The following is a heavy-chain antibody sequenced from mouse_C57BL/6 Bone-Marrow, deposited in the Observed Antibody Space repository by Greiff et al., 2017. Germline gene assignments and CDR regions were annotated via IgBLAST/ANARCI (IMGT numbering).Heavy chain of an antibody. D-gene: IGHD2-3*01. CDR1: GYTFTSYW. Sequence: QVQLQQSGAELVKPGASVKLSCKASGYTFTSYWMHWVKQRPGQGLEWIGMIHPNSGSTNYNEKFKSKATLTVDKSSSTAYMHLSSLTSEDSAVYYGARSDGALAYWGQGTTLTVSS. CDR2: IHPNSGST. CDR3: ARSDGALAY. J-gene: IGHJ2*01. V-gene: IGHV1-64*01.